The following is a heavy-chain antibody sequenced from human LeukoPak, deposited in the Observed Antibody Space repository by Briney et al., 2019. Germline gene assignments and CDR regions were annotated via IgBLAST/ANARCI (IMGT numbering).Heavy chain of an antibody. J-gene: IGHJ4*02. Sequence: GSLRLSCAASGFTFSSYWMHWVRQAPGKGLVWVSRINSDGISTAYADSVKGRFTISRDNAKNTPYLQMNSLTDEDTAVYYCASPTGSYGSRIDYWGQGTLVTVSS. V-gene: IGHV3-74*01. CDR2: INSDGIST. CDR1: GFTFSSYW. D-gene: IGHD1-26*01. CDR3: ASPTGSYGSRIDY.